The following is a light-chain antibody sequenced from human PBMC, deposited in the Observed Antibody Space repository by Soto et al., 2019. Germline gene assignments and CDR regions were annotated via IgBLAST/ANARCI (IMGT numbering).Light chain of an antibody. CDR2: DVS. J-gene: IGLJ2*01. CDR1: SSGIGGYNY. CDR3: CSYAGSFVV. Sequence: QSALTQPRSVSGSPGQSVTISCTGTSSGIGGYNYVSWYQQHPGKAPKLMIYDVSKRPSGVPDRFSGSKSGNTASLTISGLQAEDEADYSCCSYAGSFVVFGGGTKLTVL. V-gene: IGLV2-11*01.